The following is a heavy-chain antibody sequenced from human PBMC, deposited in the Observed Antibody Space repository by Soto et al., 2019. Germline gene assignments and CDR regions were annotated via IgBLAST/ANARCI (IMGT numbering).Heavy chain of an antibody. CDR2: MSGSGGST. CDR3: AKGYGAAVASSLYYYYGMDV. CDR1: GFTFSSYA. J-gene: IGHJ6*02. V-gene: IGHV3-23*01. D-gene: IGHD6-19*01. Sequence: GSLRLSCAASGFTFSSYAMSWVRQAPGKGLEWVSAMSGSGGSTYYADSVKGRFTISRDNSKNTLYLQMNSLRAEDTAVYYCAKGYGAAVASSLYYYYGMDVWGQGTTVTVSS.